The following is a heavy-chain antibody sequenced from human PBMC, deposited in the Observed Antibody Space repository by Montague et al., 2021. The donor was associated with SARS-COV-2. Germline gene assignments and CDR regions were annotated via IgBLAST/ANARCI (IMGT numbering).Heavy chain of an antibody. CDR1: GGSISSYY. CDR3: ARGSSLGQGDSYYYYYLDV. D-gene: IGHD3-10*01. J-gene: IGHJ6*03. V-gene: IGHV4-59*01. Sequence: SETLSLTCTVSGGSISSYYWSWIRQPPGKGLEWIGYIFYSGSTNYNPSLKSRVTISVDTSKNQLSLKLSAVTAADTAVYYCARGSSLGQGDSYYYYYLDVWGKGTTVTVSS. CDR2: IFYSGST.